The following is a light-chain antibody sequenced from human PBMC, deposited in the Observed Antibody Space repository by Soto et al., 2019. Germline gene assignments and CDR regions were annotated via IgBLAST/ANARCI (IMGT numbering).Light chain of an antibody. CDR2: GAS. CDR3: QQYGGSPQT. J-gene: IGKJ1*01. Sequence: EIVLTQSPGTLALSPGEGATLSCRASQSVSKYLAWYQQKPGQAPRLLIYGASSRATGIPDRFSGSGSGTDFTLTISRLEPEDLAVYYCQQYGGSPQTFGQGTKVEIK. V-gene: IGKV3-20*01. CDR1: QSVSKY.